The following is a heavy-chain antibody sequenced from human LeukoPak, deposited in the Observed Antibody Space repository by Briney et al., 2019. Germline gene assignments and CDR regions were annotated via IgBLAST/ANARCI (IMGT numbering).Heavy chain of an antibody. V-gene: IGHV3-7*03. CDR3: ARASRWSHFDY. CDR1: GITFSRSW. CDR2: IKEDGTET. D-gene: IGHD4-23*01. J-gene: IGHJ4*02. Sequence: GGSLRLSCAASGITFSRSWMTWVRQAPGKGLEWVANIKEDGTETYNVDSVKGRLTISGDNAKNSLYLQMNSLRAEDTAVYYCARASRWSHFDYWGQGTLVTVSS.